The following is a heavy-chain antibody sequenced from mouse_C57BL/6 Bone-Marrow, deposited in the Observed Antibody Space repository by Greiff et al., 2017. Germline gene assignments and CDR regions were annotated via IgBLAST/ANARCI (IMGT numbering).Heavy chain of an antibody. V-gene: IGHV5-17*01. D-gene: IGHD2-1*01. Sequence: EVMLVESGGGLVKPGGSLKLSCAASGFTFSDYGMHWVRQAPEKGLEWVAYISSGSSTIYYAYTVKGRFTITRDTAKNTLCLQITSLRSEDPAMYYCAKKDYYGPAWFAYWGQGTLVTVSA. CDR2: ISSGSSTI. J-gene: IGHJ3*01. CDR1: GFTFSDYG. CDR3: AKKDYYGPAWFAY.